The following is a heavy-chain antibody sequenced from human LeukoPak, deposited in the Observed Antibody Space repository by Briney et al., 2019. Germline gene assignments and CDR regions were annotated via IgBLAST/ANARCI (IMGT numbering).Heavy chain of an antibody. J-gene: IGHJ6*04. CDR2: INSSGSTI. Sequence: GGSLRLSCAASGFTFSSYEMNWVRQAPGKGLEWVSYINSSGSTIYYADSVKGRFTISRDNAKNSLYLQMNSLRAEDTAVYYCAELGITMIGGVWGKGTTVTVSS. D-gene: IGHD3-10*02. CDR3: AELGITMIGGV. CDR1: GFTFSSYE. V-gene: IGHV3-48*03.